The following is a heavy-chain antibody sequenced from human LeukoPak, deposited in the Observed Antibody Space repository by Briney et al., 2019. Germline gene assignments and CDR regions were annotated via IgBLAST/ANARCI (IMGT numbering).Heavy chain of an antibody. Sequence: GASVKVSCKASGYTFTSYGTSWVRQAPGQGLEWMGWISAYNGNTNYAQKLQGRVTMTTDTSTSTAYMELRSLRSDDTAVYYCARDPRRYSSGWTPTDYWGQGTLVTVSS. CDR1: GYTFTSYG. J-gene: IGHJ4*02. V-gene: IGHV1-18*01. D-gene: IGHD6-19*01. CDR3: ARDPRRYSSGWTPTDY. CDR2: ISAYNGNT.